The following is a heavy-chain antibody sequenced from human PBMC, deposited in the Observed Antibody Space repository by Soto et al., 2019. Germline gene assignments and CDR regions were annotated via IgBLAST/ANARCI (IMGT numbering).Heavy chain of an antibody. V-gene: IGHV3-9*01. Sequence: GGSLRLSCAASGFTFDDYAMHWVRQAPGKGLEWVSGISWNSGSIGYADSVKGRFTISRDNAKNSLYLQMNSLRAEDTALYYCAKDPGGSLKAPMDVWGKGTTVTVSS. CDR2: ISWNSGSI. CDR3: AKDPGGSLKAPMDV. J-gene: IGHJ6*03. CDR1: GFTFDDYA.